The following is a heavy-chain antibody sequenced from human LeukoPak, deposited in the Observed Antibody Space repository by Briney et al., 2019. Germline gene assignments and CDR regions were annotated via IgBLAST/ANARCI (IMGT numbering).Heavy chain of an antibody. D-gene: IGHD6-19*01. V-gene: IGHV4-39*07. CDR1: GGSISSSSYY. CDR3: ATSPPGIAVAGTDKYEGHYYYGMDV. J-gene: IGHJ6*02. Sequence: PSETLSLTCTVSGGSISSSSYYWGWIRQPPGKGLEWIGSIYYSGSTYYNPSLKSRVTISVDTSKNQFSLKLSSVTAADTAVYYCATSPPGIAVAGTDKYEGHYYYGMDVWGQGTTVTVSS. CDR2: IYYSGST.